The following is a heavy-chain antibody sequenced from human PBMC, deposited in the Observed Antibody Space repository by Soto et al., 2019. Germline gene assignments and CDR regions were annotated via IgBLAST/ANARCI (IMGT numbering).Heavy chain of an antibody. V-gene: IGHV4-34*01. Sequence: PSETLSLTCAVYGGSFSGYYWSWIRQPPGKGLEWIGEINHSGSTNYNTSIKSRLTISVDTSKNHYSLSLSSVTSTDTAVYYCATFSSGWSNFDNWGQGTLVTVAS. J-gene: IGHJ4*02. CDR3: ATFSSGWSNFDN. D-gene: IGHD6-19*01. CDR1: GGSFSGYY. CDR2: INHSGST.